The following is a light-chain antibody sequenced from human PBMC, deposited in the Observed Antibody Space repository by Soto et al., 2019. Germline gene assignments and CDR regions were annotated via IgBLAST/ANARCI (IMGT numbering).Light chain of an antibody. Sequence: EMVLTQSPATLSLSPGERATLSCRASQSVSNYLAWYQQKPGQAPRLLIYDASNRATGIPARFSGSGSGTDFTLSISSLEPEDFAVYYCQQRSNWPPALTFGGGTKVDIK. V-gene: IGKV3-11*01. J-gene: IGKJ4*01. CDR1: QSVSNY. CDR3: QQRSNWPPALT. CDR2: DAS.